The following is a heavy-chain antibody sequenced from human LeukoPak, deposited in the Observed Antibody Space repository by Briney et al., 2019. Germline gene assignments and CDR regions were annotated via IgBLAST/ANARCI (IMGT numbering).Heavy chain of an antibody. Sequence: SETLSLTSAVYGGSFSGYYWSWIRQPPGKGLEWIGEINHSGSTNYNPSLKSRVTISVDTSKNQFSLKLSSVTAADTAVYYCARHRTSLGYCSGGSCYSKPYYYYYYMDVWGKGTTVTISS. CDR2: INHSGST. CDR1: GGSFSGYY. D-gene: IGHD2-15*01. CDR3: ARHRTSLGYCSGGSCYSKPYYYYYYMDV. J-gene: IGHJ6*03. V-gene: IGHV4-34*01.